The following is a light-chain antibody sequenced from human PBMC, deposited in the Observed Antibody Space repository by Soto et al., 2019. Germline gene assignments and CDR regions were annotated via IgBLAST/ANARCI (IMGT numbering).Light chain of an antibody. CDR2: AAS. CDR3: QQSYSNPRT. CDR1: QSISSY. J-gene: IGKJ1*01. Sequence: DIQMTQSPSSLSASVGDRVTITCRASQSISSYLNWYQQKPGKAPKLLMYAASSLQSGVPSRFNGSGSGTDFTLTISSLQPEDFAIYYCQQSYSNPRTFGQGTKAEIK. V-gene: IGKV1-39*01.